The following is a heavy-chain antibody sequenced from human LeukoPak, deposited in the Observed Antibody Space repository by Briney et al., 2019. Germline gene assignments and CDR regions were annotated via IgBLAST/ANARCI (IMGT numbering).Heavy chain of an antibody. Sequence: PSETLSLTCTVSGGSISSYYWSWIRQPPGKGLEWIGYIYHSGSTNYNPSLKSRAAISVDTSKNQFSLKLSSVTAADTAVYYCARVNDFWSGPFDYWGQGTLVTVSS. J-gene: IGHJ4*02. V-gene: IGHV4-59*01. CDR3: ARVNDFWSGPFDY. CDR1: GGSISSYY. D-gene: IGHD3-3*01. CDR2: IYHSGST.